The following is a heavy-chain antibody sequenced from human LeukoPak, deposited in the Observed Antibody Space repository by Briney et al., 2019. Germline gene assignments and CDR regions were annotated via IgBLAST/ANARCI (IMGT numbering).Heavy chain of an antibody. CDR2: ISGSGGST. Sequence: GGSLRLSCAASGFTFSSYAMSWVRQAPGKGLEWVSAISGSGGSTYYADSVKGRFTISRDNSKNTLYLQMNSLRAEDTAVYYRAKSKTIFGWFDPWGQGTLVTVSS. D-gene: IGHD3-3*01. CDR3: AKSKTIFGWFDP. J-gene: IGHJ5*02. CDR1: GFTFSSYA. V-gene: IGHV3-23*01.